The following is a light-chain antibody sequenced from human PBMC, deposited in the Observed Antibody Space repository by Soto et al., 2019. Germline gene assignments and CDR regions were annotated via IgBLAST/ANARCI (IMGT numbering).Light chain of an antibody. Sequence: DIQMTQSPSTLPASVVDRFTITCRGSQSISNWLAWYQQKPGTAPKLLIYAASSLQSGVPSRFSGSGYGTDFTLTITSLQSEDFAIYYCQQSYSSPRTFGQGTKVDIK. V-gene: IGKV1-39*01. CDR1: QSISNW. CDR3: QQSYSSPRT. CDR2: AAS. J-gene: IGKJ1*01.